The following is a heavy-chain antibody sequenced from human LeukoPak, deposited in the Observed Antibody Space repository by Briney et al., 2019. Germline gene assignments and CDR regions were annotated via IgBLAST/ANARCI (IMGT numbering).Heavy chain of an antibody. Sequence: SETLSLTCTVSGGSISSYYWSWIRQPPGKGLEWIGYIYYSGSTNHNPSLKSRVTISVDTSKNQFSLKLSSVTAADTAVYYCASYGSGSYSYWGQGTLVTVSS. V-gene: IGHV4-59*01. CDR3: ASYGSGSYSY. J-gene: IGHJ4*02. D-gene: IGHD3-10*01. CDR1: GGSISSYY. CDR2: IYYSGST.